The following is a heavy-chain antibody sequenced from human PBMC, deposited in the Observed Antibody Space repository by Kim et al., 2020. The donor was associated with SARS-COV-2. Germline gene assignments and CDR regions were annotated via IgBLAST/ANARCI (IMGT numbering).Heavy chain of an antibody. CDR1: GYSFTSYW. Sequence: GESLKISCKGSGYSFTSYWIGWVRQMPGKGLEWMGIIYPGDSDTRYSPSFQGQVTISADKSISTAYLQWSSLKASDTAMYYCARQENDDFWSGYYKGTYYFDYWGQGTLVTVSS. D-gene: IGHD3-3*01. V-gene: IGHV5-51*01. CDR3: ARQENDDFWSGYYKGTYYFDY. J-gene: IGHJ4*02. CDR2: IYPGDSDT.